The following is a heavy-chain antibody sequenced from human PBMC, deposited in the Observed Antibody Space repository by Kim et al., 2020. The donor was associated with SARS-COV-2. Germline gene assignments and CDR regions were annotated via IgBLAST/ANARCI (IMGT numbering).Heavy chain of an antibody. CDR2: INAGNGNT. Sequence: ASVKVSCKASGYTFTSYAMHWVRQAPGQRLEWMGWINAGNGNTKYSQKFQGRVTITRDTSASTAYMELSSLRSEDTAVYYCARAIGLWFGEFPPNWFDPWGQGTLVTVSS. CDR1: GYTFTSYA. CDR3: ARAIGLWFGEFPPNWFDP. J-gene: IGHJ5*02. V-gene: IGHV1-3*01. D-gene: IGHD3-10*01.